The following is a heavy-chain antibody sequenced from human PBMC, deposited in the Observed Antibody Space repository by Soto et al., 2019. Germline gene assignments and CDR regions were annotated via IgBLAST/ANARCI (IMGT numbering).Heavy chain of an antibody. CDR1: GFTFSNYW. CDR3: VTDRDYSKDY. V-gene: IGHV3-7*01. D-gene: IGHD4-4*01. J-gene: IGHJ4*02. Sequence: EVQLVESGGGLVQPGGSLRLSCAASGFTFSNYWMNWVRQAPGKGLEWVANIKQDGSDKHYVDSVKGRFTISRDNAKNSLFLQMNSLRAEDTAVYYCVTDRDYSKDYWGQGTLVTVSS. CDR2: IKQDGSDK.